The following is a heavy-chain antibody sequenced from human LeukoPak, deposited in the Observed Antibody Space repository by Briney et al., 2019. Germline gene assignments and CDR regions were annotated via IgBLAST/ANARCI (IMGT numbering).Heavy chain of an antibody. CDR1: GYTFTSYG. Sequence: ASVKVSCKASGYTFTSYGISWVRQAPGQGLEWMGWISAYNGNTNYAQKLQGRVTMTTDTSTSTAYMELRSLRSDDTAVYYCARTSMAKIKQHFAYWGQGTLVTVSS. CDR2: ISAYNGNT. CDR3: ARTSMAKIKQHFAY. V-gene: IGHV1-18*01. J-gene: IGHJ4*02. D-gene: IGHD5-24*01.